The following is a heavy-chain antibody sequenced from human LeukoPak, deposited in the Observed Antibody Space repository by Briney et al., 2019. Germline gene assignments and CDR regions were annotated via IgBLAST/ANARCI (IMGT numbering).Heavy chain of an antibody. V-gene: IGHV3-21*01. J-gene: IGHJ4*02. CDR1: GFTFSSYS. CDR3: IAVAGTNPWSPFDY. CDR2: ISGSSSYI. D-gene: IGHD6-19*01. Sequence: GGSLRLSCAASGFTFSSYSMNWVRQAPGKGLEWVSSISGSSSYIYYADSVKGRFTISRDNAKNSLYLQMNSLRAEDTAVYYCIAVAGTNPWSPFDYWGQGTLVTVSS.